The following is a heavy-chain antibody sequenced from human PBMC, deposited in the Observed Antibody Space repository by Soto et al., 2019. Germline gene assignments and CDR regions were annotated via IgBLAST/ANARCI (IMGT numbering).Heavy chain of an antibody. J-gene: IGHJ4*02. Sequence: GASVKVSCKASGYTFTSYAMHWVHQAPGQRLEWMGWINAGNGNTKYSQKFQGRVTITRDTSASTAYMELSSLRSEDTAVYYCARDRHYDFWSGYSRFGSYFDYWGQGTLVTVSS. CDR2: INAGNGNT. D-gene: IGHD3-3*01. V-gene: IGHV1-3*01. CDR3: ARDRHYDFWSGYSRFGSYFDY. CDR1: GYTFTSYA.